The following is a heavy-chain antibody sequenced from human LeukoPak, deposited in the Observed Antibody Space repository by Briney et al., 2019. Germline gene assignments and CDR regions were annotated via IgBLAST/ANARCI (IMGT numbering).Heavy chain of an antibody. CDR3: ARDVRTEIMITFGGVMEGYYFDY. CDR1: GFTFSSYS. CDR2: ISSSSSYI. J-gene: IGHJ4*02. V-gene: IGHV3-21*01. D-gene: IGHD3-16*01. Sequence: GGSLRLSCAASGFTFSSYSMNWVRQAPGKGLEWVSSISSSSSYIYYADSVKGRFTISRDNAKNSLYLQMNSLRAEETAVYYCARDVRTEIMITFGGVMEGYYFDYWGQGTLVTVSS.